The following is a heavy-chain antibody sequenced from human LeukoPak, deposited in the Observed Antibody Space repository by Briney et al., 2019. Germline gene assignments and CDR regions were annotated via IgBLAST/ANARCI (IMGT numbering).Heavy chain of an antibody. V-gene: IGHV3-23*01. CDR3: AKAVSWELPYFDY. CDR2: ISGSDGST. D-gene: IGHD1-26*01. CDR1: GFTFSSYA. Sequence: GGSLRLSCAASGFTFSSYAMTWVRQAPDKGLEWVSAISGSDGSTCYADSVKGRFTISRDDSQNTLYLQMNSLRAEDTAVYYCAKAVSWELPYFDYWGQGTLVTVSS. J-gene: IGHJ4*02.